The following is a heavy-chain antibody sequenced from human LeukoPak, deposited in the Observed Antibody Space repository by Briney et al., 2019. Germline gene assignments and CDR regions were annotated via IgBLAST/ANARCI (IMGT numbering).Heavy chain of an antibody. Sequence: SETLSLTCAVSGYSISSGYYWGWIRQPPGKGLEWIGSIYHSGSTYYNPSLKSRVTISVDTSKNQFSPKLSSVTAADTAVYYCARDGDIVATGIFEYWGQGTLVTVSS. D-gene: IGHD5-12*01. V-gene: IGHV4-38-2*02. J-gene: IGHJ4*02. CDR1: GYSISSGYY. CDR2: IYHSGST. CDR3: ARDGDIVATGIFEY.